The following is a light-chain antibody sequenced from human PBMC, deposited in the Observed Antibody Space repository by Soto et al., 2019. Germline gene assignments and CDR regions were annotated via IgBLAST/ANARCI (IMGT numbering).Light chain of an antibody. Sequence: DIQMTQSPSTLSASVGDRVNITCRASQSISSSLAWYQQKPGTAPKLLIYDASTLEGGVPSRFSGSGSETEFTLTISRLQPDDFGTYYCQQYNSYSPAFGQGTKVDIK. CDR3: QQYNSYSPA. V-gene: IGKV1-5*01. J-gene: IGKJ1*01. CDR1: QSISSS. CDR2: DAS.